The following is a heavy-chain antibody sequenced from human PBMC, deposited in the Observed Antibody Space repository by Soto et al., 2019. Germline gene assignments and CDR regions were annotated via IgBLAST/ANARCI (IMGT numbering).Heavy chain of an antibody. CDR1: GYTFTGYY. Sequence: ASVKVSCKASGYTFTGYYMHWVRQAPGQGLEWMGWINPNSGGTNYAQKFQGWVTMTRDMSISTAYMELSRLRSDDTAVYYCARDGGGSSNAFDIWGQGTMVTVSS. CDR3: ARDGGGSSNAFDI. J-gene: IGHJ3*02. CDR2: INPNSGGT. V-gene: IGHV1-2*04. D-gene: IGHD6-6*01.